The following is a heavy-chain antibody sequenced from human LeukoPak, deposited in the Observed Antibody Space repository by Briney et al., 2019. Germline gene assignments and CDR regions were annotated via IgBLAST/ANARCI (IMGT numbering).Heavy chain of an antibody. CDR1: GGSISSSSYY. CDR2: IYYSGST. V-gene: IGHV4-39*01. Sequence: PSVTLSLTCTVSGGSISSSSYYWGWIRQPPGKGLQWIGNIYYSGSTYYNPSLKSRVTISVDTSKNQFSLKLSSVTAADTAVYYCARGESGYDCWGQGTLVTVSS. J-gene: IGHJ4*02. D-gene: IGHD5-12*01. CDR3: ARGESGYDC.